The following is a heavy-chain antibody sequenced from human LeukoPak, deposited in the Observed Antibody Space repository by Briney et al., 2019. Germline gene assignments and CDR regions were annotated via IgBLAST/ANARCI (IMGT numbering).Heavy chain of an antibody. CDR1: GGSISSGGYS. V-gene: IGHV4-30-2*01. CDR2: IYHSGST. D-gene: IGHD5-18*01. Sequence: TSQTLSLTCAVSGGSISSGGYSWSWIRQPPGKGLEWIGYIYHSGSTYYNPSLKSRVTISVDTSKNQFSLKLSSVTAADTAVYYCARGREEIQLWSFDYWGQGTLVTVSS. CDR3: ARGREEIQLWSFDY. J-gene: IGHJ4*02.